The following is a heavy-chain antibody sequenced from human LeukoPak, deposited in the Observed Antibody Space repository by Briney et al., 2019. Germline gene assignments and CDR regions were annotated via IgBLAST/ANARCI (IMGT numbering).Heavy chain of an antibody. CDR3: VRHPALRYDFLSGYFIDY. Sequence: KPSETLSLTCTVSADSISTGLYDWGWLRQPPGKGLERIVTIYSTGSTHYNPVLKSRITISIDISTNMFSLMLTSVTAADTAVYYCVRHPALRYDFLSGYFIDYWGQGTLVTVSS. J-gene: IGHJ4*02. V-gene: IGHV4-39*01. CDR2: IYSTGST. D-gene: IGHD3-3*01. CDR1: ADSISTGLYD.